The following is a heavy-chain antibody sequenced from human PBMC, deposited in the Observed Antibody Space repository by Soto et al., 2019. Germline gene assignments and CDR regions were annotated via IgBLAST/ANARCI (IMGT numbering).Heavy chain of an antibody. CDR3: ARNLNGDYFDY. CDR2: INPNSGGT. J-gene: IGHJ4*02. V-gene: IGHV1-2*04. Sequence: ASVKVSCKASGYTFTGYYIHWVRQAPGQGLEWMGWINPNSGGTNYAQKFQGWVTMTRDTSISTAYMELSRLRSDDTAVYYCARNLNGDYFDYWGQGTLVTSPQ. D-gene: IGHD4-17*01. CDR1: GYTFTGYY.